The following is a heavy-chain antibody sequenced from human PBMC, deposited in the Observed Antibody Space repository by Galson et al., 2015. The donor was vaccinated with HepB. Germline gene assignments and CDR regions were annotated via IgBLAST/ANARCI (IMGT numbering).Heavy chain of an antibody. J-gene: IGHJ6*02. V-gene: IGHV1-2*04. CDR1: GFTFTSYA. D-gene: IGHD3-10*01. CDR3: ARGTLWFGELSPNYYYYGMDV. CDR2: INPNSGGT. Sequence: SVKVSCKASGFTFTSYAIHWVRQAPGQGLEWMGWINPNSGGTNYAQKFQGWVTMTRDTSISTAYMELSRLRSDDTAVYCCARGTLWFGELSPNYYYYGMDVWGQVTTVTVSS.